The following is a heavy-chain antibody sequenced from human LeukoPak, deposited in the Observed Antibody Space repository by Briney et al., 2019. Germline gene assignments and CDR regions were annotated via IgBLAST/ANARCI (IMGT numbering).Heavy chain of an antibody. D-gene: IGHD2/OR15-2a*01. CDR1: GFTFSSYG. J-gene: IGHJ6*03. CDR3: AKDRAARGRGNYYYMDV. V-gene: IGHV3-43D*03. Sequence: GGSLRLSCAASGFTFSSYGMHWVRQASGKGLEWVSHITWDGGSTHYADSVEGRFTISRDNGENSLYLQMNSLRPEDTALYYCAKDRAARGRGNYYYMDVWGKGTTVTVSS. CDR2: ITWDGGST.